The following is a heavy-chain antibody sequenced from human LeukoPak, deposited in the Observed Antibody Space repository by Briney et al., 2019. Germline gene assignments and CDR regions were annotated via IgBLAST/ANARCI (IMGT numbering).Heavy chain of an antibody. V-gene: IGHV1-2*04. CDR3: ARAEYYDSSGYYYGY. D-gene: IGHD3-22*01. CDR2: INPNSGGT. J-gene: IGHJ4*02. Sequence: ASVKVSCKASGYTFTGYYMHWVRQAPGQGLEWMGWINPNSGGTNYAQKLQGWVTMTRDTSISTAYMELSRLRSDDTAVYYCARAEYYDSSGYYYGYWGQGTLVTVSS. CDR1: GYTFTGYY.